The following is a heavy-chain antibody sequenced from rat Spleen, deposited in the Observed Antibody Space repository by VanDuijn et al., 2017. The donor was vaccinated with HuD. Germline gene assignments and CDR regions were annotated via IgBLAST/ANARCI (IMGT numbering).Heavy chain of an antibody. CDR1: GFSLTSYN. D-gene: IGHD1-11*01. CDR3: ARVGGAGGYFDY. CDR2: IWTGGST. Sequence: QVQLKESGPGLVQPSQTLSLTCTVSGFSLTSYNVHWVRQPTGKGLEWMGVIWTGGSTDYNSALKSRLSISRDTSKSQVFLKMNSLQTEDTATYYCARVGGAGGYFDYWGQGVMVTVSS. V-gene: IGHV2-30*01. J-gene: IGHJ2*01.